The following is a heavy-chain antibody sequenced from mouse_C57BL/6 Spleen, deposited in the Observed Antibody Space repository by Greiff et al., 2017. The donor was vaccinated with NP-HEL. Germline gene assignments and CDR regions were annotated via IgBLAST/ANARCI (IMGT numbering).Heavy chain of an antibody. CDR2: INPYNGGT. CDR1: GYTFTDYY. J-gene: IGHJ1*03. Sequence: EVQLQQSGPVLVKPGASVKMSCKASGYTFTDYYMNWVKQSHGKSLEWIGVINPYNGGTSYNQKFKGKATLTVDKSSSTAYMELNSLTSEDSAVYYCARGGGPMYFDVWGTGTTVTVSS. D-gene: IGHD1-1*02. CDR3: ARGGGPMYFDV. V-gene: IGHV1-19*01.